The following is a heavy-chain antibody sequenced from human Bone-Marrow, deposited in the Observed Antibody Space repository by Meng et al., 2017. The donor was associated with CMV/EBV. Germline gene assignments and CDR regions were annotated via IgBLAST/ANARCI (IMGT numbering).Heavy chain of an antibody. V-gene: IGHV3-30*02. CDR3: ARDPSRYCSSTSCYRFYFDY. CDR1: GFTFSSYG. D-gene: IGHD2-2*01. J-gene: IGHJ4*02. Sequence: GESLKISCAASGFTFSSYGMHWVRQAPGKGLEWVTFIRYDGTYELYIEAVKGRFTISRDNSKNTLYLQMNSLRAEDTAVYYCARDPSRYCSSTSCYRFYFDYWGQGTLVTVSS. CDR2: IRYDGTYE.